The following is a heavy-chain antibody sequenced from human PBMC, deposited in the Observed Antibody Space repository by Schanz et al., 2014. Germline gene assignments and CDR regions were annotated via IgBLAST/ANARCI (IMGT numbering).Heavy chain of an antibody. CDR3: ARHHDFWSGPDGRYLDL. J-gene: IGHJ4*02. CDR2: IYYSGNT. V-gene: IGHV4-39*01. Sequence: QLQLQESGPGLVKPSETLSLTCSVSGASISSTTYYWGWVRQPPGKGLEWIGNIYYSGNTYYNPALEVRFPVSIDPPSTHFSLPLTSVTAADTAVYYCARHHDFWSGPDGRYLDLWGQGTLVTVSS. D-gene: IGHD3-3*01. CDR1: GASISSTTYY.